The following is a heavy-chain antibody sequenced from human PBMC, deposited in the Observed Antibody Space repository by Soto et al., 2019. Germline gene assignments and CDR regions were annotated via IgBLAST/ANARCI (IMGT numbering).Heavy chain of an antibody. CDR2: ISSSSSYI. V-gene: IGHV3-21*01. CDR3: ASGGSSLNFDS. D-gene: IGHD6-6*01. Sequence: PGGSLRLSCAASGFTFSSYNMNWVRQAPGKGLEWVSSISSSSSYIYYAESVKGRFTISRDNAKNSLYLQMNSLRAEDTAVYYCASGGSSLNFDSWGQGTLVTVSS. CDR1: GFTFSSYN. J-gene: IGHJ4*02.